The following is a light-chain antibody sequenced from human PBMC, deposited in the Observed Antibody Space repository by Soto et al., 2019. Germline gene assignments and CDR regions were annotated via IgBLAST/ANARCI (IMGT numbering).Light chain of an antibody. CDR3: QSWGTGFRV. CDR1: RGHATYA. V-gene: IGLV4-69*01. Sequence: QPVLTQSPSASASLGASVRLTCTLSRGHATYAIAWHQQQPERGPRFLMKVNSDGSHKKGDGIPDRFSASSSGAERYLTISSLRSEDEDDYFCQSWGTGFRVFGGATKVTVL. CDR2: VNSDGSH. J-gene: IGLJ3*02.